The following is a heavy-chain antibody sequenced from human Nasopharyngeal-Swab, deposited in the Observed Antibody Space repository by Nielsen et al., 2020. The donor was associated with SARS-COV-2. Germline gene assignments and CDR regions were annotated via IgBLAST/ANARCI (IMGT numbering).Heavy chain of an antibody. V-gene: IGHV5-51*01. Sequence: GESLKISCKGSGYSFTSYWIGWVRQMPGKGLEWMGIIYPGDSDTRYSPSFQGQVTISADKSISTAYLPWSSLKASDTAMYCCARLGGGRVVARYGDAFDIWGQGTMVTVSS. D-gene: IGHD2-15*01. J-gene: IGHJ3*02. CDR3: ARLGGGRVVARYGDAFDI. CDR2: IYPGDSDT. CDR1: GYSFTSYW.